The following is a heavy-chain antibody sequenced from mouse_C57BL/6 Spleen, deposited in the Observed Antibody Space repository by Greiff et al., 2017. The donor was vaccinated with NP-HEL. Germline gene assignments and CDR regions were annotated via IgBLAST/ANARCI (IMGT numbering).Heavy chain of an antibody. J-gene: IGHJ3*01. CDR1: GFSLTSYG. V-gene: IGHV2-2*01. Sequence: QVQLQQSGPGLVQPSQSLSITCTVSGFSLTSYGVHWVRQSPGKGLEWLGVIWSGGSTDYNAAFISRLSISKDNSKSQVFFKMNSLQADDTAIYYCARKGEDYGSSSFAYWGQGTLVTVSA. D-gene: IGHD1-1*01. CDR3: ARKGEDYGSSSFAY. CDR2: IWSGGST.